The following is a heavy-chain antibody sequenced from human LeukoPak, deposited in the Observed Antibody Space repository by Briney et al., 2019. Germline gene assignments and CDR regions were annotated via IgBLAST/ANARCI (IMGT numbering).Heavy chain of an antibody. J-gene: IGHJ4*02. Sequence: GGSLRLSRAASGFTFSGYTMHWVRQAPGKGLEWVAVISYDGSDKYYADSVKGRFTISRDNSKNTLSLQMNSLRPEDTGVYHCARETVVLMLYAGFLDSWGQGTLVTVSS. D-gene: IGHD2-8*01. CDR1: GFTFSGYT. CDR3: ARETVVLMLYAGFLDS. V-gene: IGHV3-30-3*01. CDR2: ISYDGSDK.